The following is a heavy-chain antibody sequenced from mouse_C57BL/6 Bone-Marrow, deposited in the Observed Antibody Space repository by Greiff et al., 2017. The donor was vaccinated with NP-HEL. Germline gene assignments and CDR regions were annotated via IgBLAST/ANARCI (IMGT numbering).Heavy chain of an antibody. CDR2: IWGDGST. CDR3: AKEGTVVATDAMDY. J-gene: IGHJ4*01. V-gene: IGHV2-3*01. Sequence: VHLVESGPGLVAPSQSLSITCTVSGFSLTSYGVSWVRQPPGKGLEWLGVIWGDGSTNYHSALISRLSISKDNSKSQVFLKLNSLQTDDTATYYCAKEGTVVATDAMDYWGQGTSVTVSS. D-gene: IGHD1-1*01. CDR1: GFSLTSYG.